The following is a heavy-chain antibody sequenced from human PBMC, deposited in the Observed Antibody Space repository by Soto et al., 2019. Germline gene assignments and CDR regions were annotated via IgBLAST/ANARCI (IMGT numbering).Heavy chain of an antibody. CDR3: ARDAAYDFWSGYSTRRKYYYYGMDV. D-gene: IGHD3-3*01. J-gene: IGHJ6*02. V-gene: IGHV4-30-4*01. Sequence: QVQLQESGPGLVKPSQTLSLTCTVSGGSISSGDYYWSWIRQPPGKGLEWIVYIYYSGSTYYNPSLKSRVTISVDTSKNQFPLKLSSVTAADTAVYYCARDAAYDFWSGYSTRRKYYYYGMDVWGQGTTVTVSS. CDR1: GGSISSGDYY. CDR2: IYYSGST.